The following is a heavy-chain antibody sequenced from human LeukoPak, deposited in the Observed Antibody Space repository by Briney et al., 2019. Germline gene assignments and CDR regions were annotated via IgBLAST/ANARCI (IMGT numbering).Heavy chain of an antibody. CDR3: ARLTWDGGYYYYYYMGV. V-gene: IGHV1-8*03. Sequence: GASVKVSCKASGYTFSNYDINWVRQAAGQGLEWMGCMNPNRGKTDYAQKFQGRVTISRNTSKNTPYMELSSLRSEDTAVYYCARLTWDGGYYYYYYMGVWGKGTTVTVSS. D-gene: IGHD4-23*01. J-gene: IGHJ6*03. CDR2: MNPNRGKT. CDR1: GYTFSNYD.